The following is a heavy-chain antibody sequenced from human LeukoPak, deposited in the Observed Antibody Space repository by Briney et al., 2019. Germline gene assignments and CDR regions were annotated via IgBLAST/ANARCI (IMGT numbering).Heavy chain of an antibody. CDR3: ASRPQDPTLPVADY. CDR2: INPNSGDA. D-gene: IGHD6-19*01. Sequence: EASVKVSCKASGYIFTGYYIYWVRQAPGQGLEWMGWINPNSGDAKSAQRFQGRVTLTRETSTSSVYMELNRLRSDDTAVYYCASRPQDPTLPVADYWGQGTLITVSS. CDR1: GYIFTGYY. J-gene: IGHJ4*02. V-gene: IGHV1-2*02.